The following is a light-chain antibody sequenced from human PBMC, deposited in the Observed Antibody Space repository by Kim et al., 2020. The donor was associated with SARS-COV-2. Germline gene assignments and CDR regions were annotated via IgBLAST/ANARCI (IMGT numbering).Light chain of an antibody. V-gene: IGKV1-27*01. CDR1: RGIHIY. CDR2: AAS. Sequence: DIQMTQSPSSLSASVGDRVTITCRASRGIHIYLAWYQQKPGKVPKLLIYAASTLHSGVPSRFSGSGSGTDFTLIIRSVQPEVVTTYYCQENSTAQWTFGEETKMDIK. CDR3: QENSTAQWT. J-gene: IGKJ1*01.